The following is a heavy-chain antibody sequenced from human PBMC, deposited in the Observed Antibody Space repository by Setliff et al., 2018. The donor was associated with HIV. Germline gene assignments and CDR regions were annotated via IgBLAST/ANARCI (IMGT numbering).Heavy chain of an antibody. CDR3: ARALAGGSGWNYFDL. CDR2: VYTTGSA. D-gene: IGHD6-19*01. V-gene: IGHV4-61*09. Sequence: SETLSLTCTVSGASFIRSRYYWSWIRQPAGEGLEWIGHVYTTGSASYNPSLESRVTILEALSKNQFSLNLDSVTAADTAVYFCARALAGGSGWNYFDLWGPGTLVTVS. J-gene: IGHJ4*02. CDR1: GASFIRSRYY.